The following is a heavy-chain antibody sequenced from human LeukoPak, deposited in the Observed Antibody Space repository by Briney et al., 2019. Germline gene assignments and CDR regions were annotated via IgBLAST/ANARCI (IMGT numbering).Heavy chain of an antibody. J-gene: IGHJ6*02. D-gene: IGHD4-17*01. CDR2: TYYRSKWYN. CDR3: ARDYGDYRSYYYYGMDV. Sequence: SQTLSLTCAIPGDSVSSNSAAWNWIRQSPSRGLEWLGRTYYRSKWYNDYAVSVKSRITINPDTSKNQFSLQLNSVTPEDTAVYYCARDYGDYRSYYYYGMDVWGQGTTVTVSS. CDR1: GDSVSSNSAA. V-gene: IGHV6-1*01.